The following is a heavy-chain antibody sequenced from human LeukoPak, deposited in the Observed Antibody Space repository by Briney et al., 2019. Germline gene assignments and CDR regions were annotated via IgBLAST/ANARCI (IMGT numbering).Heavy chain of an antibody. D-gene: IGHD3-10*01. Sequence: GSINYNPSLKSRVTMSVDTSKNQFSLRLSSVTAADTAVYYCTREGSASYWGQGILVTVSS. J-gene: IGHJ4*02. CDR2: GSI. CDR3: TREGSASY. V-gene: IGHV4-4*07.